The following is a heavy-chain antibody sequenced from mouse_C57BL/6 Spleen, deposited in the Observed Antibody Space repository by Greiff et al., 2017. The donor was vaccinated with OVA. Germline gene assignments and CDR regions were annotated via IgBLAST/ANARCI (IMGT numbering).Heavy chain of an antibody. D-gene: IGHD1-1*01. CDR2: IDPENGDT. Sequence: VHVKQSGAELVRPGASVKLSCTASGFNIKDDYMHWVKQRPEQGLEWIGWIDPENGDTEYASKFQGKATITADTSSNTAYLQLSSLTSEDTAVYYCTTTVVGRHWYFDVWGTGTTVTVSS. V-gene: IGHV14-4*01. J-gene: IGHJ1*03. CDR1: GFNIKDDY. CDR3: TTTVVGRHWYFDV.